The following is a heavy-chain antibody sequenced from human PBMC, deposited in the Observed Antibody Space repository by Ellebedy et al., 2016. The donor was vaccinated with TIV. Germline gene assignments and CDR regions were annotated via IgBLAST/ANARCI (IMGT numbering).Heavy chain of an antibody. D-gene: IGHD2-8*01. CDR1: GGTFSSYA. CDR2: IIPIFGTA. CDR3: AREGVDYCTNGVCYDY. Sequence: SVKVSCXASGGTFSSYAISWVRQAPGQGLEWMGGIIPIFGTANYAQKFQGRVTITADKSTSTAYMELSSLRSEDTAVYYCAREGVDYCTNGVCYDYWGQGTLVTVSS. J-gene: IGHJ4*02. V-gene: IGHV1-69*06.